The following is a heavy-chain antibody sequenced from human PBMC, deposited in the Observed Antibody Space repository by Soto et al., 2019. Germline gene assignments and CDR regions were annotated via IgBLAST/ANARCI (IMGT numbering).Heavy chain of an antibody. Sequence: VSLKLSCKGSGNSFTNYWISWVRQMPGKGPEWMGRIDPSDSNTYYSPSFRGHVTISADRSISTTYLQWRSLEASDNAMYFCARGRKWRGTAGNCYWLDSWGQRAQVTV. J-gene: IGHJ5*01. V-gene: IGHV5-10-1*01. CDR2: IDPSDSNT. D-gene: IGHD1-1*01. CDR3: ARGRKWRGTAGNCYWLDS. CDR1: GNSFTNYW.